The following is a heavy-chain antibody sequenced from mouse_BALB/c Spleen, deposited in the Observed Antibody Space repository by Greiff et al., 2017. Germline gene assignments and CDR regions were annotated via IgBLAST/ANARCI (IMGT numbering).Heavy chain of an antibody. CDR2: IDTSDSYT. Sequence: QVQLQQPGAELVMPGASVKMSCKASGYTFTDYWMHWVKQRPGQGLEWIGAIDTSDSYTSYNQKFKGKATLTVDESSSTAYMQLSSLTSEDSAVYYCAREGEDWFAYWGQGTLVTVSA. J-gene: IGHJ3*01. V-gene: IGHV1-69*01. CDR3: AREGEDWFAY. CDR1: GYTFTDYW.